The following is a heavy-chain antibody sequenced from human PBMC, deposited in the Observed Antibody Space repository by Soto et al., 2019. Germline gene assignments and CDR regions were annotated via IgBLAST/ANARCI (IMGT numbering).Heavy chain of an antibody. CDR2: ISSDGGDK. D-gene: IGHD5-12*01. Sequence: QLVESGGDVVQPGRSLRLSCAASGFSFSNYGMHWVRQAPGKGLEWVAVISSDGGDKYYADSVKGRFTISRDNSKNPLYLQMNRLRPEDTAMFYCALRGYPDAFDIWGQGTMVTVSS. J-gene: IGHJ3*02. CDR1: GFSFSNYG. V-gene: IGHV3-30*03. CDR3: ALRGYPDAFDI.